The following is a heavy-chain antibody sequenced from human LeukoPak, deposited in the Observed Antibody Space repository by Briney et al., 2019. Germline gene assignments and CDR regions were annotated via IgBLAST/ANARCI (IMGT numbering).Heavy chain of an antibody. D-gene: IGHD2-2*01. CDR2: INHSGST. J-gene: IGHJ4*02. CDR1: GGSFSGYY. CDR3: ARGVGYCSSTSCYLRPRYYFDY. Sequence: PSETLSLTCAVYGGSFSGYYWSWIRQPPGKGLEWIGEINHSGSTNYNPSLKSRVTISVDTSKNQFSLKLSSVTAADTAVYYCARGVGYCSSTSCYLRPRYYFDYWGQGTLVTVSS. V-gene: IGHV4-34*01.